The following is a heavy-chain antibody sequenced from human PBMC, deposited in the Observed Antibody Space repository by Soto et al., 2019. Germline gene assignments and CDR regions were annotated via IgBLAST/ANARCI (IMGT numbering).Heavy chain of an antibody. Sequence: QVQLVQSGAEVKKPGASVKVSCKASGYTFTSFGISWVRQDPGQGLEGMGWVNAYNGNTNYAQKFQGRVTMTTDTSTSTAYMELRSLRSDDTAVYYCAREAVSGRTGFDYWGQGTLFTVSS. CDR1: GYTFTSFG. D-gene: IGHD6-19*01. CDR3: AREAVSGRTGFDY. CDR2: VNAYNGNT. J-gene: IGHJ4*02. V-gene: IGHV1-18*01.